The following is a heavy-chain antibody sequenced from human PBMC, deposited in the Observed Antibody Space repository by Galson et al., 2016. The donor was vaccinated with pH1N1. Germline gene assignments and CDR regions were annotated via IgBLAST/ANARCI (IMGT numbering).Heavy chain of an antibody. Sequence: SVKVSCKASGYTFTNFDINRVRQATGQGLEWMGWMNPNSGNTGYAQKFQGRVTMTSNTSIRTAYMELSSLRSEDTAIYYCAIMYCGGDCPPGYFDLWGRGTRVTDSS. V-gene: IGHV1-8*01. J-gene: IGHJ2*01. CDR1: GYTFTNFD. CDR2: MNPNSGNT. CDR3: AIMYCGGDCPPGYFDL. D-gene: IGHD2-21*02.